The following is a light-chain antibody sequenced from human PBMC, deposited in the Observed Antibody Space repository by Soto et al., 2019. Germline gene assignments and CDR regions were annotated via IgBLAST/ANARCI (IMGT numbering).Light chain of an antibody. CDR2: DVS. Sequence: QSVLTQPASVSGSPGQSITISCTGTSSDVGGYNYVSWYQQHPGKAPKLMIYDVSNRPSGVSNRFSGSKSGNTASLTISGLQGEDESDYYYSSYTSSSTDVVFGGGTKLTVL. J-gene: IGLJ2*01. CDR1: SSDVGGYNY. CDR3: SSYTSSSTDVV. V-gene: IGLV2-14*01.